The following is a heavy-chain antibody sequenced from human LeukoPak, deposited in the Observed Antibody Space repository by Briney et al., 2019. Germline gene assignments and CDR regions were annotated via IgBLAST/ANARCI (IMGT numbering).Heavy chain of an antibody. Sequence: GGSLRLSCAASGFTFDDYAMHWVRQAPGKGLEWVSLISGDGGSTYYADSVKGRFTISRDNSKNSLYLQMNSLRTEDTALYYCAKDIEEYCSGGSCYSPYYYGMGVWGQGTTVTVSS. V-gene: IGHV3-43*02. D-gene: IGHD2-15*01. CDR3: AKDIEEYCSGGSCYSPYYYGMGV. J-gene: IGHJ6*02. CDR1: GFTFDDYA. CDR2: ISGDGGST.